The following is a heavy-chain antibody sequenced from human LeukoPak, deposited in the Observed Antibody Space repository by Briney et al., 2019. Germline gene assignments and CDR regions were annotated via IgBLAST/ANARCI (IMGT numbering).Heavy chain of an antibody. CDR1: GGTFGSYG. CDR3: ARGPPTVTPEGNWFDP. CDR2: ISAYNGNT. D-gene: IGHD4-11*01. J-gene: IGHJ5*02. Sequence: GASVKVSCKASGGTFGSYGISWVRQAPGQGLEWMGWISAYNGNTNYAQKLQGRVTMTTDTSTSTAYMELRSLRSDDTAVYYCARGPPTVTPEGNWFDPWGQGTLVTVSS. V-gene: IGHV1-18*01.